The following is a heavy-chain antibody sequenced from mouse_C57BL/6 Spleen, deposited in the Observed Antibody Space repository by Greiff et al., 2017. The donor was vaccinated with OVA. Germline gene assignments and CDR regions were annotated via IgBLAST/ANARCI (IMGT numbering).Heavy chain of an antibody. J-gene: IGHJ2*01. V-gene: IGHV5-17*01. D-gene: IGHD1-1*01. CDR3: ASFDYYGSFDY. Sequence: EVKLVESGGGLVKPGGSLKLSCAASGFTFSDYGMHWVRQAPEKGLEWVAYISSGSSTIYYADTVKGRFTISRDNAKNTLLLQMTSLRSEDTAMYYCASFDYYGSFDYWGQGTTLTVSS. CDR2: ISSGSSTI. CDR1: GFTFSDYG.